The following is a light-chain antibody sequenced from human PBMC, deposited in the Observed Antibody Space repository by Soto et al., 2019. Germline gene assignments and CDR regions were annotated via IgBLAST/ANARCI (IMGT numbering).Light chain of an antibody. J-gene: IGKJ1*01. CDR3: QQYGSSRT. CDR2: GGS. V-gene: IGKV3-20*01. CDR1: QTISSGS. Sequence: EIVLTQSPGTLSLSPGEGATLSCRASQTISSGSLACYQQKPGPPPSLLIYGGSCRAAGIPDRFSGSGSGTDFSLTISRLEPEDFAVYYCQQYGSSRTFGQGTKVEV.